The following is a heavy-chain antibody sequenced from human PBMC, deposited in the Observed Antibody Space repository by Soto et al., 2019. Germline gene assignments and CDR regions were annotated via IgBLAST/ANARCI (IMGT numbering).Heavy chain of an antibody. CDR2: IYPGDSDT. D-gene: IGHD7-27*01. CDR3: ARGGLGTSYYYYYIDF. Sequence: GESLKISCKGSGYSFTSYWIGWVRQMPGKGLEWMGIIYPGDSDTRYSPSFQGQVTISAAKSISTAYLQWSSLKASDTAMSYCARGGLGTSYYYYYIDFWGKGTTVTVSS. CDR1: GYSFTSYW. V-gene: IGHV5-51*01. J-gene: IGHJ6*03.